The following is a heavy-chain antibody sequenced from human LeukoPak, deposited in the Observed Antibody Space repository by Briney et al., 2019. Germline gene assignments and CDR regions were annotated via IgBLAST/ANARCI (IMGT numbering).Heavy chain of an antibody. CDR3: ARGWEGTTVDY. CDR1: GFTFSDHY. J-gene: IGHJ4*02. CDR2: ISGSGGST. D-gene: IGHD1-14*01. V-gene: IGHV3-11*04. Sequence: GGSLRLSCAASGFTFSDHYMDWVRQAPGEGLEWVSGISGSGGSTYYADSVKGRFTISRDNAKNSLYLQMNSLRAEDAAVYYCARGWEGTTVDYWGQGTLVTVSS.